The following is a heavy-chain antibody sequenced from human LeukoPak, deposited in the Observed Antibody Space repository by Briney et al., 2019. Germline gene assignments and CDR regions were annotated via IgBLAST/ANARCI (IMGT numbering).Heavy chain of an antibody. CDR3: ARGGVVVGVYVDY. J-gene: IGHJ4*02. V-gene: IGHV4-38-2*01. Sequence: PSDTLSLTCDVSGYSINTDYYWGWIRQPPGRGLEWIASMYHSGSAYYNPSLKSRVTISVDTSKNQLSLNLRLVTAADTAVYYCARGGVVVGVYVDYWGQGTLVTVSS. D-gene: IGHD2-15*01. CDR2: MYHSGSA. CDR1: GYSINTDYY.